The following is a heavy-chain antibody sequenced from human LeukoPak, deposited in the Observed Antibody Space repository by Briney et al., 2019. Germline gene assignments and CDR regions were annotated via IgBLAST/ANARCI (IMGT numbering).Heavy chain of an antibody. CDR1: GGSISSSSYY. V-gene: IGHV4-39*01. CDR3: ARRLLYGSLDY. D-gene: IGHD3-10*01. CDR2: IYYSGST. J-gene: IGHJ4*02. Sequence: SETLSLTCTVSGGSISSSSYYWGWIRQPPGKGLEWIGSIYYSGSTYYNPSLKCRVTISVDTSKNQFSLKLSSVTAADTAVYYCARRLLYGSLDYWGQGTLVTVSS.